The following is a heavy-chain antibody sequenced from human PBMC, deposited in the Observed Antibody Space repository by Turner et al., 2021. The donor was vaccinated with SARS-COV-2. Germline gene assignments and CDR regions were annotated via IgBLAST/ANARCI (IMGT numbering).Heavy chain of an antibody. CDR1: GFRFSDYH. J-gene: IGHJ3*02. V-gene: IGHV3-72*01. Sequence: EVQLVAAGGRLVPPGGSLRLACAASGFRFSDYHMDWVLQAPGKGLEWVGGIRDKASSDTTEYATSVKGRFSVSRDDTDNSLFLQMNSLQIEDTAVYYCLRGGRGRSFDIWGQGSAVTISS. D-gene: IGHD1-26*01. CDR2: IRDKASSDTT. CDR3: LRGGRGRSFDI.